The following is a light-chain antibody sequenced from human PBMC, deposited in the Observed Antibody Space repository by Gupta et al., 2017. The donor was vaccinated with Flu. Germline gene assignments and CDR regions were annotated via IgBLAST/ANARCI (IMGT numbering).Light chain of an antibody. CDR3: AAWDDSRNGWV. CDR2: SNN. V-gene: IGLV1-44*01. CDR1: SSNIGSNT. Sequence: QSVLTPPPSASGTTGQRVTISCSGSSSNIGSNTVHWYQQLPGTAPKLLIYSNNQRPSGVPDRFSGSKSGTSASLAISGLQAEDEADYYCAAWDDSRNGWVFGGGTKLTGL. J-gene: IGLJ3*02.